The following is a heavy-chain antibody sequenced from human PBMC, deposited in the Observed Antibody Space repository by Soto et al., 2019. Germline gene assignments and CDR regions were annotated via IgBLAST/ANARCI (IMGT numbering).Heavy chain of an antibody. CDR3: ARVPNFFEYSTPTPAYLFDY. V-gene: IGHV1-2*04. D-gene: IGHD6-6*01. CDR2: INPQSGGT. CDR1: GYTFTDYY. J-gene: IGHJ4*01. Sequence: QVQLVQSGAEVKNPGASVKVSCRTSGYTFTDYYLHWVRQAPGQGLEWMGWINPQSGGTNYAQRFRDWVTLTRDSSIITAYMELSRLKSDSTAVYYCARVPNFFEYSTPTPAYLFDYWCHVTLVTVSS.